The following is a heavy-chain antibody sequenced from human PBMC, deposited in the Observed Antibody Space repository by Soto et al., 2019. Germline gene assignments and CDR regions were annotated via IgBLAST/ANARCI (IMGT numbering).Heavy chain of an antibody. V-gene: IGHV1-46*01. D-gene: IGHD6-6*01. Sequence: ASVKVSCKASGYTFTSYYMRWVRQAPGQGLEWMGIINPSGGSTSYAQKFQGRVTMTRDTSTSTVYMELSSLRSEDTAVYYCAREDSSSSELRTYYYGMDVWGQGTTVTVSS. CDR1: GYTFTSYY. J-gene: IGHJ6*02. CDR2: INPSGGST. CDR3: AREDSSSSELRTYYYGMDV.